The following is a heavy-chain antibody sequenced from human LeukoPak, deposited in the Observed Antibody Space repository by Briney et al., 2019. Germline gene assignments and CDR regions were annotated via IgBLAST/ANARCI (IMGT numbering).Heavy chain of an antibody. J-gene: IGHJ3*02. D-gene: IGHD7-27*01. Sequence: GGSLRLSCAASGFSLSGYWMTWVRQAPGKGLEWVSSISSSGNYIEYADSVKGRFTISRDNAKNSLYLQMNSLRAEDTAVYYCAREGPLTGDAFDIWGQGTMVTVSS. V-gene: IGHV3-21*01. CDR2: ISSSGNYI. CDR3: AREGPLTGDAFDI. CDR1: GFSLSGYW.